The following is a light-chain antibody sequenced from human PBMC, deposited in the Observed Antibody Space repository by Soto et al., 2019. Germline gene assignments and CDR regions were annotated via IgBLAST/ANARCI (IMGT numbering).Light chain of an antibody. CDR1: SSDVGGYNY. V-gene: IGLV2-8*01. J-gene: IGLJ1*01. Sequence: QSVLTQPPSASLSPGQSVTMSCTGTSSDVGGYNYVSWYQQRPGKVPKVIIYEVTKRPSGVPDRFSGSKSGNTASLTVSGLQAEDEADYFCSSYANNNNMLVFGTGTKVTVL. CDR2: EVT. CDR3: SSYANNNNMLV.